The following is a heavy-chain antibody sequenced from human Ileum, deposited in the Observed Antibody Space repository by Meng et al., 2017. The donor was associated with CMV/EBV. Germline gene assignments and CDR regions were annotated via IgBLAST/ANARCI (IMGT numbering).Heavy chain of an antibody. CDR2: FGSGGDI. V-gene: IGHV3-23*01. D-gene: IGHD6-19*01. CDR1: GFTFSACS. CDR3: AKMTTAQWLIFN. J-gene: IGHJ4*02. Sequence: LSCAASGFTFSACSMNWVRQAPGKGLEWVSAFGSGGDIYYADSVKGRFTISRDNSKNTLYLQLNSLRAEDTAVYYCAKMTTAQWLIFNWGQGTLVTVSS.